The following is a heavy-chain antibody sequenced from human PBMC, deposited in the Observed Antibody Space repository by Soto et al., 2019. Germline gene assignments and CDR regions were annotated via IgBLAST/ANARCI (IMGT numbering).Heavy chain of an antibody. J-gene: IGHJ4*02. CDR2: IYYSGST. Sequence: SETLSLTCTVSGGSTSSSSYYWGWIRQPPGKGLEWIGSIYYSGSTYYNPSLKSRVTISVDTSKNQFSLKLSSVTAADTAVYYCAGDILTSMSVGYFDYWGQGTLVTVSS. CDR1: GGSTSSSSYY. V-gene: IGHV4-39*02. D-gene: IGHD3-9*01. CDR3: AGDILTSMSVGYFDY.